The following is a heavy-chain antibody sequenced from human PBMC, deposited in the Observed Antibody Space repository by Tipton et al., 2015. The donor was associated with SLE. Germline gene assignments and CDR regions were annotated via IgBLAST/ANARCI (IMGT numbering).Heavy chain of an antibody. D-gene: IGHD2-15*01. Sequence: TLSLTCTVSGGSISSHYWSWIRQAPGKGLEWIGYISNSETTNYNPSLESRVTISVGTSKNQFSLKLRSVTAADTAVYYCAGAWQGYCSGGTCYVLDYWGQGTLVTVSS. CDR2: ISNSETT. CDR3: AGAWQGYCSGGTCYVLDY. CDR1: GGSISSHY. J-gene: IGHJ4*02. V-gene: IGHV4-59*11.